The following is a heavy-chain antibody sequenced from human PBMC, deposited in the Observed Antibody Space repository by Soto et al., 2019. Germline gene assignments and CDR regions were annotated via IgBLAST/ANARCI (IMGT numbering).Heavy chain of an antibody. CDR2: ISYDGSNK. CDR3: ARDSLGVSAPIHFDF. J-gene: IGHJ4*02. D-gene: IGHD2-15*01. V-gene: IGHV3-30-3*01. CDR1: GFTFSSYA. Sequence: GGSLRLSCAASGFTFSSYAMHWVRQAPGKGLEWVALISYDGSNKYYADSVKGRFTISRDNSKNTLYLQMDSLRVEDTAVYYCARDSLGVSAPIHFDFCGPGTLLSVSS.